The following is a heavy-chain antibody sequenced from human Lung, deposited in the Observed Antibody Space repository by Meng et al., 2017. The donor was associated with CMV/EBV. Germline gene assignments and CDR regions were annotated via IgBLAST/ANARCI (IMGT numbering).Heavy chain of an antibody. CDR3: ARGGALHYSNSSGYYPYYCDH. Sequence: GESLKISCAASGFTFDDYGMNWVRQAPGKGLEWVSGIDWNGRGTGYGKSVKGRFTVSRDNAKNILYLQMNSLAAEDTALYYCARGGALHYSNSSGYYPYYCDHWGQGMMVTVSS. V-gene: IGHV3-20*04. CDR1: GFTFDDYG. J-gene: IGHJ4*02. CDR2: IDWNGRGT. D-gene: IGHD3-22*01.